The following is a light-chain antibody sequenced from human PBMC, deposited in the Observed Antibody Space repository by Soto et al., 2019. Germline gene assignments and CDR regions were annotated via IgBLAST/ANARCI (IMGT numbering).Light chain of an antibody. CDR2: DAS. CDR1: QSVSSY. J-gene: IGKJ2*01. V-gene: IGKV3-11*01. CDR3: QQRSNWPRYT. Sequence: EIVLTQSPATLSLSPGERATLSCRASQSVSSYLAWYQQKPGQAPRLLIYDASNRATGIPARCSGSGSGTDFTLTTSSLEPEDLAVYYCQQRSNWPRYTFSQGTKLEIK.